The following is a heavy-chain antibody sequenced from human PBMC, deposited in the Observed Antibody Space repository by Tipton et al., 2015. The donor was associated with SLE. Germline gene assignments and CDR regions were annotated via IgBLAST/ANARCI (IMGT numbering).Heavy chain of an antibody. Sequence: RSLRLSCTASGFTFGDYAMSWVRQAPGKGLEWVGFIRSKAYGGTTEYAASVKGRFTISRDDSKSIAYLQMNSLKTEDTAVYYCTRTVRYCSGGSCYSGAFDIWGQGTMVTVSS. V-gene: IGHV3-49*04. D-gene: IGHD2-15*01. CDR1: GFTFGDYA. J-gene: IGHJ3*02. CDR3: TRTVRYCSGGSCYSGAFDI. CDR2: IRSKAYGGTT.